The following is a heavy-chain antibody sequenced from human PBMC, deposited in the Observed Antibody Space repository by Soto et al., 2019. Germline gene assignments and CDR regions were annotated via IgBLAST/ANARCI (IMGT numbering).Heavy chain of an antibody. D-gene: IGHD2-2*01. CDR1: GGSTSSYY. CDR2: IYYSGST. V-gene: IGHV4-59*08. Sequence: SETLSLTCTVSGGSTSSYYWSWIRQPPGKGLEWIGYIYYSGSTNYNPSLKSRVTISVDTSKNQFSLKLSSVTAADTAVYYCARHWVGGYCSSTSCRHYYMDVWGKGTTVTVSS. CDR3: ARHWVGGYCSSTSCRHYYMDV. J-gene: IGHJ6*03.